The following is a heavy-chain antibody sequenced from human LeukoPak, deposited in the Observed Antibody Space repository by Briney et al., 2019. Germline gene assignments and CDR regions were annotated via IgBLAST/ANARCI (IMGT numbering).Heavy chain of an antibody. J-gene: IGHJ4*02. CDR2: ISWNSGSI. V-gene: IGHV3-9*01. Sequence: PGRSLRLSCAASGFTFDDYAMHWVRQAPGKGLEWVSGISWNSGSIGYADSVKGRFTISRDNAKNSLYLQMNSLRAEDTALYCCAKDSGSSWTGGFDYWGQGTLVTVSS. CDR1: GFTFDDYA. D-gene: IGHD6-13*01. CDR3: AKDSGSSWTGGFDY.